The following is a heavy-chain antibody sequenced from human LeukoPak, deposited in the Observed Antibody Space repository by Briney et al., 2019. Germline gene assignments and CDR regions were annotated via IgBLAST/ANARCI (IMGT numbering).Heavy chain of an antibody. Sequence: SETLSLTCSVSGGSISSGGYSWSWIRQPPGKGLEWIGYIYHGGSTYYNPSLKSRVTISVDRSKNQFSLKLTSVTAADTAVYYCASDFGGHFQHWGQGTLVTVSS. CDR3: ASDFGGHFQH. D-gene: IGHD4-23*01. J-gene: IGHJ1*01. CDR1: GGSISSGGYS. V-gene: IGHV4-30-2*01. CDR2: IYHGGST.